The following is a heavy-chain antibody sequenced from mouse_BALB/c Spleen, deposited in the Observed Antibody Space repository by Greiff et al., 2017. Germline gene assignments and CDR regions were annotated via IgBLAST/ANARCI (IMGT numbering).Heavy chain of an antibody. CDR2: INPSTGYT. CDR3: ARYTATSYFDY. CDR1: GYTFTSYW. J-gene: IGHJ2*01. V-gene: IGHV1-7*01. D-gene: IGHD1-2*01. Sequence: VQLQQSGAELAKPGASVKMSCKASGYTFTSYWMHWVKQRPGQGLEWIGYINPSTGYTEYNQKFKDKATLTADKSSSTAYMQLSSLTSEDSAVYYCARYTATSYFDYWGQGTTLTVSS.